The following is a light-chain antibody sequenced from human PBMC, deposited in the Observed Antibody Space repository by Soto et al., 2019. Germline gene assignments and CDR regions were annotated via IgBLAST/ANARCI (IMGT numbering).Light chain of an antibody. J-gene: IGKJ1*01. CDR3: QQSYSTPWT. V-gene: IGKV1-39*01. CDR1: HDITNY. Sequence: DIQVTQSPSSLSASVGDRVTITCQASHDITNYINWYQQKPGKAPKLLIYAASTLQSGVPSRFSGSGSGTDFTLTISSLQPEDFATYYCQQSYSTPWTFGQGTKVDIK. CDR2: AAS.